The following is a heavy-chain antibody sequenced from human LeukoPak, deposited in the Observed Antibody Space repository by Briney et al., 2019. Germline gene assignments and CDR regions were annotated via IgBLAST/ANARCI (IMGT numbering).Heavy chain of an antibody. J-gene: IGHJ4*02. Sequence: SETLSLTCTVSSGSISSYYWSWIRQPAGKGLEWIGRIYTSGSTNYNPSLKSRVTMSVDTSKNQFSLKLSSVTAADTAVYYCARDHSAVLRYFDWSEYYFDYWGQGTLVTVSS. CDR3: ARDHSAVLRYFDWSEYYFDY. D-gene: IGHD3-9*01. V-gene: IGHV4-4*07. CDR1: SGSISSYY. CDR2: IYTSGST.